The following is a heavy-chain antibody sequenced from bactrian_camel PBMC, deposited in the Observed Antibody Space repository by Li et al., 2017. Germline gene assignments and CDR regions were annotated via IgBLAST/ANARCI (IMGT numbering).Heavy chain of an antibody. CDR3: AVAAEIWVPYYGGCRAFGN. V-gene: IGHV3S57*01. D-gene: IGHD3*01. Sequence: HVQLVESGGGSVQVGGSLRLSCAASVDTSSHVFIGWFRQAPGKEREGVATIRTDGTTFYEDYVKGRFTVSEDNAKKVLTLKLNNLKPDDTGVYFCAVAAEIWVPYYGGCRAFGNWGQGTQATVSS. CDR2: IRTDGTT. CDR1: VDTSSHVF. J-gene: IGHJ4*01.